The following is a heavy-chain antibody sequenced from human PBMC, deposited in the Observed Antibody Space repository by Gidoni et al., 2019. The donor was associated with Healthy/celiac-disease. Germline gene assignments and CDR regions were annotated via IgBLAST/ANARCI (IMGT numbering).Heavy chain of an antibody. V-gene: IGHV3-9*01. J-gene: IGHJ3*02. Sequence: EVQLVESGGGLVQPGRSLRRSCAASGFTFDDYAMHWVRQAPGKGLECVSGISWNSGSIGYADSVKGRFTISRDNAKNSLYLQMNSLRAEDTALYYCAKGNDAFDIWGQGTMVTVSS. D-gene: IGHD3-10*01. CDR1: GFTFDDYA. CDR2: ISWNSGSI. CDR3: AKGNDAFDI.